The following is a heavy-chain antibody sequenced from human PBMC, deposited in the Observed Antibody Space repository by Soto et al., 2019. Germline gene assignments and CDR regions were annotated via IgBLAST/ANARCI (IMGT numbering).Heavy chain of an antibody. J-gene: IGHJ4*02. V-gene: IGHV3-21*01. Sequence: GGSLRLSCAASGFTFSTYSMTWVRQAPGKGLEWVSSISSSTTYIYYADSVKGRFTISRDNTKNSLYLQMNSLRAADTAIYYCARGTADYYDSSGYFEYWGQGTLVTVSS. D-gene: IGHD3-22*01. CDR1: GFTFSTYS. CDR3: ARGTADYYDSSGYFEY. CDR2: ISSSTTYI.